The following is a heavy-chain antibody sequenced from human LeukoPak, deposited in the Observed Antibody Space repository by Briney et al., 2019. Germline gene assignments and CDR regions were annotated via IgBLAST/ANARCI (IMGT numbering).Heavy chain of an antibody. V-gene: IGHV1-24*01. CDR1: GNTFTDLS. CDR2: FDPEDVET. D-gene: IGHD2/OR15-2a*01. CDR3: ATDFYRGRQFDY. Sequence: ASVKVSCKVSGNTFTDLSMNWVRQAPGKGLEWMGGFDPEDVETIYARKFQGRVTMTEDTSTATAYMDLSSLRPDDTAVYYCATDFYRGRQFDYWGQGILVTVSS. J-gene: IGHJ4*02.